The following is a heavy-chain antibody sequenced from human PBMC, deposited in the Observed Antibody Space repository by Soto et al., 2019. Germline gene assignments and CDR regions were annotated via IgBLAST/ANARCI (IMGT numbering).Heavy chain of an antibody. CDR1: GGSFSGYY. CDR3: ARTPGLYSYYYYYMDV. CDR2: INHSGST. D-gene: IGHD1-1*01. J-gene: IGHJ6*03. V-gene: IGHV4-34*01. Sequence: PSETLSLTCAVYGGSFSGYYWSWIRQPPGKGLEWIGEINHSGSTNYNPSLKSRVTISVDTSKNQFSLKLSSVTAADTAVYYCARTPGLYSYYYYYMDVWGKGTTVT.